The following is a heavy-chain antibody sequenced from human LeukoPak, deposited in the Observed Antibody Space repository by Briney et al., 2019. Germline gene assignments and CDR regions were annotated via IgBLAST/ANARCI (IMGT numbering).Heavy chain of an antibody. J-gene: IGHJ4*02. CDR3: AKDRESGSMFNVRFDY. CDR1: GFTFRTYG. Sequence: GGSLRLSCAASGFTFRTYGIHWVRQAPGKGLEWVAFIRNDGTNKYYADSVKGRFTVSRDNSKNTLYLQMNRLRAEDTAVYYCAKDRESGSMFNVRFDYWGQGTLVTVSS. V-gene: IGHV3-30*02. CDR2: IRNDGTNK. D-gene: IGHD3-10*02.